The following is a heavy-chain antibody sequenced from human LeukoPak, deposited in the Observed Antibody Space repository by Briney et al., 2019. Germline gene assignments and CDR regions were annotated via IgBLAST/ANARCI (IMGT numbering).Heavy chain of an antibody. Sequence: PGGSLRLSCAASGFTFSSYAMSWVRHAPGKGLEWVSTISSTGGTTYYADSVKGRFTISRDNSKNTLYLQMNSLRAEDTAVYYCAKGLWGDREGYWGQGTLVTVSS. CDR3: AKGLWGDREGY. D-gene: IGHD2-21*01. CDR2: ISSTGGTT. J-gene: IGHJ4*02. V-gene: IGHV3-23*01. CDR1: GFTFSSYA.